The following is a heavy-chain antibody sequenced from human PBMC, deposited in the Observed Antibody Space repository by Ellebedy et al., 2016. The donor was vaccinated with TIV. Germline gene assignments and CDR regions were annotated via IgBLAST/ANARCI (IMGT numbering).Heavy chain of an antibody. V-gene: IGHV4-34*01. CDR2: INHSGST. J-gene: IGHJ4*02. CDR1: GFSFSGYY. CDR3: ARGPSYDD. Sequence: SETLSLXCAVYGFSFSGYYWSWIRQPPGKGLEWIGEINHSGSTNYNPSLKSRVTISVDTSKNQFSLKLSSVTAADTAVYYCARGPSYDDWGQGTQVHVSS.